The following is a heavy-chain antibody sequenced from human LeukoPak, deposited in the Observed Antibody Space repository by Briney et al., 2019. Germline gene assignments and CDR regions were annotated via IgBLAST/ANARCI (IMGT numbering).Heavy chain of an antibody. D-gene: IGHD3-16*01. V-gene: IGHV4-59*01. CDR3: ARQGAHVDLNWFDR. J-gene: IGHJ5*02. Sequence: PSETLSLTCTVSGFSFSSYYWNWLRQPPGKGLEWVGDIYYSGSNNYNPSLQSRVTISVATSKNQFSLKLRSVTVAATAVYYWARQGAHVDLNWFDRWGQGTLVTVSS. CDR1: GFSFSSYY. CDR2: IYYSGSN.